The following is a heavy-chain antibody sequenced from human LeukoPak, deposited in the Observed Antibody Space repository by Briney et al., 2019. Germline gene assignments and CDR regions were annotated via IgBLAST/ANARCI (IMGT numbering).Heavy chain of an antibody. Sequence: GGSLRLSCAASEFTFSSYAMSWVRQAPGKGLEWVSVIWGSGSRTYYADSVKGRFTISRDNSKNTVYLQMDSLRAEDTAVYYCAKDREPDSGYDIDYWGQGTLVTVSS. D-gene: IGHD5-12*01. J-gene: IGHJ4*02. CDR3: AKDREPDSGYDIDY. CDR1: EFTFSSYA. CDR2: IWGSGSRT. V-gene: IGHV3-23*01.